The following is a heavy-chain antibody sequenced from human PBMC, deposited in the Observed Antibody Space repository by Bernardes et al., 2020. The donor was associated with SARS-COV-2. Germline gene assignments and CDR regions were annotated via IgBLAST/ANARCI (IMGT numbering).Heavy chain of an antibody. CDR2: ISSSSSTI. D-gene: IGHD3-3*01. V-gene: IGHV3-11*04. J-gene: IGHJ4*02. CDR1: GLTVSDNY. CDR3: ARDLTYDFWSGYSRVFDY. Sequence: GGSLRLSCAVSGLTVSDNYMTWVRQAPGKGLEWVSYISSSSSTIYYADSVKGRFTISRDNAKNSLYLQMNSLRAEDTAVYYCARDLTYDFWSGYSRVFDYWGQGTLVTVSS.